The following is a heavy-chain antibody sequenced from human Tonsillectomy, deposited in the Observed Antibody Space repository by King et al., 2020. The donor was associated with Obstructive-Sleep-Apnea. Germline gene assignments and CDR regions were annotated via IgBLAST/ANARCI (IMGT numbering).Heavy chain of an antibody. J-gene: IGHJ6*02. Sequence: QLVHSGGGLVQPGGSLRLSCAASGFTFSSYWMSWVRQAPGKGLEWVANIKQDGSEKYYVDSVKGRFTISRDNAKNSLYLQMNSLRAEDTAVYYCARGSHVLLWFGESGGMDVWGQGTTVTVSS. D-gene: IGHD3-10*01. CDR2: IKQDGSEK. CDR3: ARGSHVLLWFGESGGMDV. CDR1: GFTFSSYW. V-gene: IGHV3-7*03.